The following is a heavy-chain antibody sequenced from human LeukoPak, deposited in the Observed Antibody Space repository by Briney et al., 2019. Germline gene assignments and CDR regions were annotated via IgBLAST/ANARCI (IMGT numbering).Heavy chain of an antibody. D-gene: IGHD3-22*01. V-gene: IGHV3-13*01. CDR3: AGHHYYDSSGYYYYYYGMDV. CDR1: GFTFSSYD. CDR2: SGTAVDT. Sequence: GGSLRLSCAASGFTFSSYDMHWVRQATGRGLELDSASGTAVDTYYPGSVKGRFTISRENAKNSLYLQMNSLRAEDTAVYYCAGHHYYDSSGYYYYYYGMDVWGQGATVTVSS. J-gene: IGHJ6*02.